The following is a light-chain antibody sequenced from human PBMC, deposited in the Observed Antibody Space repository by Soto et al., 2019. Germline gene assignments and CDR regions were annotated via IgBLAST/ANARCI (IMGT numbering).Light chain of an antibody. J-gene: IGLJ3*02. V-gene: IGLV2-23*01. CDR1: SSDVGNYNL. Sequence: QSALTQPDSVSGSPGQSITISCTGTSSDVGNYNLVSWYQQHPGEAPKLLIYEGSQQPSGVSNRLSGSKFGNTASLTISGLQAEDEVDIYCCSYAGDSTWVFGGGTKLTVL. CDR2: EGS. CDR3: CSYAGDSTWV.